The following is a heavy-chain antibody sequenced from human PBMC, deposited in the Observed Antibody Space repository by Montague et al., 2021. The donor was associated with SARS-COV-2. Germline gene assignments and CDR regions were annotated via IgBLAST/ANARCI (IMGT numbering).Heavy chain of an antibody. D-gene: IGHD2-2*01. J-gene: IGHJ6*02. CDR3: TREGYQVLWSDYYYYGMDV. Sequence: ETLSLTCAVYGGSFSGYYWSWIRQPPGKGLEWIGEINHSGSTNYNPSLKSRVTISVDTSKNQYSLKLSSVTAADTAVYYCTREGYQVLWSDYYYYGMDVWGQGTTVTVSS. CDR2: INHSGST. V-gene: IGHV4-34*01. CDR1: GGSFSGYY.